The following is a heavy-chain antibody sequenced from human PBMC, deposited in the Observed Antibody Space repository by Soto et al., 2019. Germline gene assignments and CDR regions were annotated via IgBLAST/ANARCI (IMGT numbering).Heavy chain of an antibody. J-gene: IGHJ2*01. CDR1: GFTFSSYA. V-gene: IGHV3-23*01. CDR3: VFFYRCGVRGDLRSFPARRSSDL. CDR2: ISGSGGTT. D-gene: IGHD1-1*01. Sequence: PEVSLRLSFAASGFTFSSYAMSWFRQAPGKGLEWVSAISGSGGTTYYADSVKGRFTFSRDNSKNTLYLQMNSLRAEDTAVYYCVFFYRCGVRGDLRSFPARRSSDL.